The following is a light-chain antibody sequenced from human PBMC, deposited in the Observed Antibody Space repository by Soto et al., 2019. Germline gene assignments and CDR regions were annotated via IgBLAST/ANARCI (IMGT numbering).Light chain of an antibody. J-gene: IGKJ1*01. Sequence: DIQMTQSPSSLSASVGDRVTITCGASQTINFYLNWYQQKPGKAPELLIYAASSLQSGVPSRFSGSGSGTDFTLTISGLQPEDLATYFCQQSYTNPWTFGQGTKVEIK. V-gene: IGKV1-39*01. CDR2: AAS. CDR1: QTINFY. CDR3: QQSYTNPWT.